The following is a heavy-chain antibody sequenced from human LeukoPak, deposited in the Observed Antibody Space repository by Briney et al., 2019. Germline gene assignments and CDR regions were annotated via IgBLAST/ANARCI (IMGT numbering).Heavy chain of an antibody. CDR1: GFTFGNYW. Sequence: GGALRLSCAGSGFTFGNYWMHWGRQAPGKGLGWGLRITGDGNSENYADSVKARFTICRDNAKNTLYLQMSRLRAEDTAVYCCARDNNGYDSWGQGTLVTVAS. CDR3: ARDNNGYDS. V-gene: IGHV3-74*01. D-gene: IGHD2-8*01. J-gene: IGHJ5*01. CDR2: ITGDGNSE.